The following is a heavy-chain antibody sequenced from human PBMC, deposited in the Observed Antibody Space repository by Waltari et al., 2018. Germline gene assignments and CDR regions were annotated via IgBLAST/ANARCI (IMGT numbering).Heavy chain of an antibody. CDR2: IFTSGIT. CDR3: ARESGDSSPFDN. CDR1: GGSIRSYY. D-gene: IGHD4-17*01. V-gene: IGHV4-4*07. Sequence: QVQLQESGPGLVKPLETLSLTCSVSGGSIRSYYWSWIRQPAGKGLEWIGHIFTSGITKYNSSLKSRVTMSVAPSKNQFSLKLTSVTAADTAVYYCARESGDSSPFDNWRQGTLVTVSS. J-gene: IGHJ4*02.